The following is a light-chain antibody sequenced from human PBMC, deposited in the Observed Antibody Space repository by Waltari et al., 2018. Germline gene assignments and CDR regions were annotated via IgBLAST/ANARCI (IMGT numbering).Light chain of an antibody. CDR1: SSDIGAYNS. CDR3: YAYVGTSALYV. J-gene: IGLJ1*01. V-gene: IGLV2-11*01. Sequence: QSALPQPRSVSGSPGQSVTISCTGTSSDIGAYNSVSWYQHHPGKAPKLIIYDVNKRPSGVPDRFSGSRSGYTASLTISGLQTADEADFYCYAYVGTSALYVFGTGTKVTVL. CDR2: DVN.